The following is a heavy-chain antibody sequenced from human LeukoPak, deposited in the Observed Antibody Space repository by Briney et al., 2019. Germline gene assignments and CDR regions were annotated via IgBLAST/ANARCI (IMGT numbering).Heavy chain of an antibody. J-gene: IGHJ6*02. Sequence: GGSLRLSCAASGFAVSSNHMNWVRQAPGKGLEWVSVIFNGGSTYYADSVKGRFTISRENAKNSLYLQMNSLRAGDTAVYDRARARWLTLYGMDVWGQGTTVTVSS. CDR2: IFNGGST. D-gene: IGHD4-23*01. V-gene: IGHV3-53*01. CDR3: ARARWLTLYGMDV. CDR1: GFAVSSNH.